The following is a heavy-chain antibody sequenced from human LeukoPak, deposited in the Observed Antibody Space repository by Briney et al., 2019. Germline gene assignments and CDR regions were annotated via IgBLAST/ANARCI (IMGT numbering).Heavy chain of an antibody. J-gene: IGHJ4*02. CDR3: AKGGGSGSYQNS. Sequence: SGGSLRLSCAASGFTFSSYSMNWARQAPGKGLEWLSYISSSSSATYYADSVKGRFTVSRDNAKNSLYLQMDSLRAEDTAVYYCAKGGGSGSYQNSWGQGTLVTVSS. CDR1: GFTFSSYS. D-gene: IGHD3-10*01. V-gene: IGHV3-48*01. CDR2: ISSSSSAT.